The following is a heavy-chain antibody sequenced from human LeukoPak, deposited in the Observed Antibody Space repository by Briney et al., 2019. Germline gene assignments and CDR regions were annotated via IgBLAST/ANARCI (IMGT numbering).Heavy chain of an antibody. CDR3: TRQSEFYYNGMDV. V-gene: IGHV4-39*07. CDR1: GGSISTTSYY. J-gene: IGHJ6*02. Sequence: SETLSLTCTVSGGSISTTSYYWGWIRQPPGKGLECIGSVYYSGSTYYNPSLKSRVTISVDTSKNQFSLRLSSVTAADTGVYYCTRQSEFYYNGMDVWGQGTTVTVSS. D-gene: IGHD3-10*01. CDR2: VYYSGST.